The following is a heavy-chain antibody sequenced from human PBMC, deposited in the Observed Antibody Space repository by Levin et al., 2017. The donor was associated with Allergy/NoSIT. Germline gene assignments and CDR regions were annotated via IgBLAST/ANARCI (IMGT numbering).Heavy chain of an antibody. Sequence: SETLSLTCTVSGVSTSSYYWSWIRQPPGKGLEWIGYIYSSGIINYNPSLKSRVTMSVDTSENQLSLNLTFVTAASTAVYYFARVRRGLNCDSGRCYNAFDVWGQGAMVTVSS. CDR1: GVSTSSYY. CDR2: IYSSGII. CDR3: ARVRRGLNCDSGRCYNAFDV. J-gene: IGHJ3*01. D-gene: IGHD2-2*02. V-gene: IGHV4-59*01.